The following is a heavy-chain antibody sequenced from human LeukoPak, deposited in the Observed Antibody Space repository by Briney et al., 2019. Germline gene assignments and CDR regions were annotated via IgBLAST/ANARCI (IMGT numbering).Heavy chain of an antibody. Sequence: SETLSLTCSVSGGSIIRSNYYWGWIRQPPGKGLEWIGTVYYSGSTNYNPSLKSRVTISVDTSKNQFSLKLSSVTAADTAIYYCATHVDATRGYYFESWGQGTLVTVS. J-gene: IGHJ4*02. CDR3: ATHVDATRGYYFES. CDR1: GGSIIRSNYY. V-gene: IGHV4-39*01. D-gene: IGHD1-1*01. CDR2: VYYSGST.